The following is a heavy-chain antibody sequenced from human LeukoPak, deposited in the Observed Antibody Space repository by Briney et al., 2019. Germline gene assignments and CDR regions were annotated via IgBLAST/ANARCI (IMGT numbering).Heavy chain of an antibody. CDR2: ISGSGGST. CDR1: GFTFSSYA. V-gene: IGHV3-23*01. J-gene: IGHJ2*01. CDR3: ARVAMVRGVPLGYFDL. D-gene: IGHD3-10*01. Sequence: GGSLRLSCAASGFTFSSYAMSWVRQAPGKGLEWVSAISGSGGSTYYADSVKGRFTISRDNSKNTLYLQMNSLRAEDTAVYYCARVAMVRGVPLGYFDLWGRGTLVTVSS.